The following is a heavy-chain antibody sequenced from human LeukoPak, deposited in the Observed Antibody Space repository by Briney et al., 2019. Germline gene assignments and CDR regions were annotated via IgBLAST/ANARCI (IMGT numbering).Heavy chain of an antibody. CDR1: GFTFNSYT. V-gene: IGHV3-21*06. CDR3: AELGITMIGGV. D-gene: IGHD3-10*02. Sequence: GGSLRLSCAASGFTFNSYTMNWVRQAPGKGLEWVSSISSSSSYIYYSDSVKGRFTISRDNVKNSLYLQMNSLRAEDTAVYYCAELGITMIGGVWGKGTTVTISS. CDR2: ISSSSSYI. J-gene: IGHJ6*04.